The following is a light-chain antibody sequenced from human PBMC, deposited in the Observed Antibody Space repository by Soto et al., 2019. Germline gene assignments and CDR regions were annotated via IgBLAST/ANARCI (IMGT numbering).Light chain of an antibody. CDR3: HQFGASPQT. J-gene: IGKJ1*01. CDR1: QSLSVSY. V-gene: IGKV3-20*01. Sequence: EIVLTQSPGTLSLSPGDRDTLSCRASQSLSVSYIAWYQQKPGKATRLLIYSTSTRAAGIPDRFTGRGSGTHFTLAISRLSPEDFSVYYCHQFGASPQTCGQGTTVEF. CDR2: STS.